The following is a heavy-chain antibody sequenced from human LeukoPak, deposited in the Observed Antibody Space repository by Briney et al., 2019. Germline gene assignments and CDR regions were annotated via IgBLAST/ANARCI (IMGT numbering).Heavy chain of an antibody. CDR1: GFTFDDYA. CDR2: ISWNSGSI. D-gene: IGHD1-26*01. J-gene: IGHJ4*02. V-gene: IGHV3-9*01. Sequence: SGRSLRLSCAASGFTFDDYAMHWVRQAPGKGLEWVSGISWNSGSIGYADSVEGRFTISRDNAKNTLYLQMNSLRAEDTALYYCAKESGRGSYLDWGQGTLVTVSS. CDR3: AKESGRGSYLD.